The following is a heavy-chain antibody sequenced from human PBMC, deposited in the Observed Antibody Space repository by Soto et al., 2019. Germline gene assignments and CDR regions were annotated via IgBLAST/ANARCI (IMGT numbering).Heavy chain of an antibody. CDR2: INPSGGST. CDR3: ARVADYDSSGTDFDY. CDR1: GYTFTSYG. J-gene: IGHJ4*02. Sequence: ASVKVSCKASGYTFTSYGISWVRQAPGQGLEWMGIINPSGGSTSYAQKFQGRVTMTRDTSTSTVYMELSSLRSEDTAVYYCARVADYDSSGTDFDYWGQGTLVTVSS. V-gene: IGHV1-46*01. D-gene: IGHD3-22*01.